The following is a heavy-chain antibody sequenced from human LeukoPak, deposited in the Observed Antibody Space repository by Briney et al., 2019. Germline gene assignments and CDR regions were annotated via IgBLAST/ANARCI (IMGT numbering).Heavy chain of an antibody. Sequence: ASVKVSCKASGYTFTSYGISWVRQAPGQGLEWMGGIIPIFGTANYAQKFQGRVTITADESTSTAYMELSSLRSEDTAVYYCARRGDVVVPAAMRRNWFDPWGQGTLVTVSS. J-gene: IGHJ5*02. D-gene: IGHD2-2*01. V-gene: IGHV1-69*13. CDR2: IIPIFGTA. CDR3: ARRGDVVVPAAMRRNWFDP. CDR1: GYTFTSYG.